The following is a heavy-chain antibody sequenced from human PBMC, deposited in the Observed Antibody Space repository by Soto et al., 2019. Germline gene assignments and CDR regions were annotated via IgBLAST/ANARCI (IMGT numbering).Heavy chain of an antibody. J-gene: IGHJ5*02. CDR3: ARRERYYGSPGWFDP. CDR1: GGSISSFTYY. CDR2: VYYNENT. V-gene: IGHV4-39*01. Sequence: KSXATLTLTCSVSGGSISSFTYYWGWIREPPGKGLEWIGTVYYNENTYYNPSLKSRVTITVDTAKNQFSLNLRSVTAADTAMYFCARRERYYGSPGWFDPWGPGTLVTVSS. D-gene: IGHD3-10*01.